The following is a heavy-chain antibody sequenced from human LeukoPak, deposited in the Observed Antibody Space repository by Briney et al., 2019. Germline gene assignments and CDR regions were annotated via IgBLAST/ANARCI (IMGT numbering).Heavy chain of an antibody. V-gene: IGHV1-69*13. J-gene: IGHJ4*02. CDR3: ARDLGYSSSWDNFDY. CDR1: GGTFSSYA. CDR2: IIPIFGTA. Sequence: ASVKVSCKASGGTFSSYAISWVRQAPGQGLEWMGGIIPIFGTANYAQKFQGRVTITADESTSTAYMELSSLRSEDTAVYYCARDLGYSSSWDNFDYWGQGTLVTVSS. D-gene: IGHD6-13*01.